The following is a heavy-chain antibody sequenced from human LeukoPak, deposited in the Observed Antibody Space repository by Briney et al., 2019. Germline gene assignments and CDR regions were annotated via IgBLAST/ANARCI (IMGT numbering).Heavy chain of an antibody. CDR1: GFTFHTYG. Sequence: GGSLRLSCAASGFTFHTYGMHWVRQAPGKGLEWVAFTSATRYADSLKGRFSISRDNSKNTLYLQMNSLRAEDTAVYYCAKDRGSTSWGSYYYGMDVWGQGTTVTVSS. V-gene: IGHV3-30*02. D-gene: IGHD2-2*01. CDR3: AKDRGSTSWGSYYYGMDV. J-gene: IGHJ6*02. CDR2: TSAT.